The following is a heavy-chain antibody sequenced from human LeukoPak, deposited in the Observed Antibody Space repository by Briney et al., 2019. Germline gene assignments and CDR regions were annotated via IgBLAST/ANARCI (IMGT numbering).Heavy chain of an antibody. V-gene: IGHV3-7*01. J-gene: IGHJ4*02. D-gene: IGHD4-11*01. CDR2: INQGGSQQ. CDR1: GFPFSDYL. CDR3: ARSPDTGTVDY. Sequence: GGSLRLSCAASGFPFSDYLMSWVRQAPGKGLEWVANINQGGSQQYYVDSVKGRFTISRDSAKNSLYLQMNSLRAEDTAIYYCARSPDTGTVDYWGQGTLATVSA.